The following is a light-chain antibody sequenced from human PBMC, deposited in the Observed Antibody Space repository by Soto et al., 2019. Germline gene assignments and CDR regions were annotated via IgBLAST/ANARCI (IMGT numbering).Light chain of an antibody. V-gene: IGKV3-20*01. CDR1: QSVSST. CDR2: DAS. CDR3: QQYGSSGT. J-gene: IGKJ1*01. Sequence: EIVMTQSPATLSVSPGEGATVSCRASQSVSSTDWYQQKPGQAPRLLIYDASNRATGIPDRFSGSGSGTDFTLTISRLEPEDFAVYYCQQYGSSGTFGQGAKVDIK.